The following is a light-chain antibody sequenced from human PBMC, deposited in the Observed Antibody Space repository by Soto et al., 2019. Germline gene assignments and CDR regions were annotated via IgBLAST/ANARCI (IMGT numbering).Light chain of an antibody. CDR1: HIISDY. J-gene: IGKJ5*01. Sequence: DIQMTQSPSSLSASVGDRVTITCRASHIISDYLNWYQQKPGIAPKLLIYAASSLQSGVPSRFSGSGSGTGFTLTITSLQPEDFATYYCQQYYSFPITFGQGTRLEN. CDR3: QQYYSFPIT. CDR2: AAS. V-gene: IGKV1-39*01.